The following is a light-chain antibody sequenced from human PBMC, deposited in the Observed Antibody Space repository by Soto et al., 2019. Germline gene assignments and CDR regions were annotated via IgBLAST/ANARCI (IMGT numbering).Light chain of an antibody. CDR2: GTS. V-gene: IGKV3-15*01. CDR1: QSVSNN. CDR3: QQYNDWLWT. J-gene: IGKJ1*01. Sequence: EIVMTQSPATLSVSPVERATLSCRASQSVSNNLAWYQHIPSQAPRLLIYGTSTRATGIPARFSGSGSGTEFTLTISSLQSEDFAVYYCQQYNDWLWTFGQGTKVDI.